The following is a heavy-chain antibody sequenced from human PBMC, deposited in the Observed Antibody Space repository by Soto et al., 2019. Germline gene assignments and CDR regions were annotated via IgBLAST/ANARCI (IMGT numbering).Heavy chain of an antibody. D-gene: IGHD6-19*01. CDR1: GASIYNGGYY. V-gene: IGHV4-61*08. CDR2: IYYSGST. Sequence: SETLSLTCSVSGASIYNGGYYWSWIRQPPGKGLEWIGYIYYSGSTNYNPSLKSRVTISVDTSKNQFSLKLSSVTAADTAVYYCASTAHSSGWYSGGFDYWGQGTLVTVSS. CDR3: ASTAHSSGWYSGGFDY. J-gene: IGHJ4*02.